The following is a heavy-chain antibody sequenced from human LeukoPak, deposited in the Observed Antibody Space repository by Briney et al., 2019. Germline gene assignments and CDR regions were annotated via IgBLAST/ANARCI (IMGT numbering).Heavy chain of an antibody. D-gene: IGHD6-13*01. Sequence: GGSLRLSCAASGFTFSSYSMNWVRQAPGKGLEWVSSISSSSSYIYYADSVKGRFTISRDDAKNSLYLQMNSRRAEDTAVYYCAKLGAAAGKYGSAFDIWGQGTMVTVSS. J-gene: IGHJ3*02. CDR1: GFTFSSYS. V-gene: IGHV3-21*01. CDR2: ISSSSSYI. CDR3: AKLGAAAGKYGSAFDI.